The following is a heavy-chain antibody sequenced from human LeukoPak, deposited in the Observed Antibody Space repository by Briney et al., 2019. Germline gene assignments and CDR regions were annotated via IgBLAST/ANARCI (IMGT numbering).Heavy chain of an antibody. V-gene: IGHV4-31*03. D-gene: IGHD2-15*01. CDR2: IYYSGST. CDR3: AGSDLTQDYWDY. J-gene: IGHJ4*02. CDR1: GGSISSGGYY. Sequence: SQTLSLTCTVSGGSISSGGYYWSWIRQHPGKGLEWIGYIYYSGSTYYNPSLKSRVTISVDTSKNQFSLKLSSVTAADTAVYYCAGSDLTQDYWDYWGQGTLVKVSS.